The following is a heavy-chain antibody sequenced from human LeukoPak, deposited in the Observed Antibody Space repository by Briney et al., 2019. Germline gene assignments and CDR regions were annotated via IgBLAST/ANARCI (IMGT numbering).Heavy chain of an antibody. CDR1: GFTFSGFW. V-gene: IGHV3-7*03. D-gene: IGHD6-6*01. J-gene: IGHJ3*01. CDR2: INSDGSEG. CDR3: AISSYSSSSSV. Sequence: GSLRLSCAVSGFTFSGFWMSWSRQAPGKGLEWVASINSDGSEGYYADVVKGRFTISRDNAKNSLYLQINSLRDEDTAVYYCAISSYSSSSSVWGQGTMVTVSS.